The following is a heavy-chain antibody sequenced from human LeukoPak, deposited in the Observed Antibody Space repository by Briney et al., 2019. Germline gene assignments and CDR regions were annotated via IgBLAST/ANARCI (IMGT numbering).Heavy chain of an antibody. CDR3: ARIFSYYYDSSGYF. Sequence: SETLSLTCTVSGGSISSSSYYWGWIRQPPGKGLEWIGSIYYSGSTYCNPSLKSRVTISVDTSKNQFSLKLSTVTAADTAVYYCARIFSYYYDSSGYFWGQGTLVTVSS. CDR1: GGSISSSSYY. J-gene: IGHJ4*02. D-gene: IGHD3-22*01. V-gene: IGHV4-39*07. CDR2: IYYSGST.